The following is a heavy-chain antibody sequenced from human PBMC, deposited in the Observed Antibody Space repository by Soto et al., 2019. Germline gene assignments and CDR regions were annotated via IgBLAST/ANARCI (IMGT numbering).Heavy chain of an antibody. J-gene: IGHJ4*02. Sequence: QVQLVQSGAEVKKPGASVKVSCKASGYTFTNYYIHWVRQAPGQGLEWMGIINPSGGSTDYTQKFQDRVTMSRDTSTSTVYLELSSLRSEDTAVYYCPRDQRLLMFGEVLIWGQGTLVTVSS. V-gene: IGHV1-46*01. CDR3: PRDQRLLMFGEVLI. CDR1: GYTFTNYY. CDR2: INPSGGST. D-gene: IGHD3-10*01.